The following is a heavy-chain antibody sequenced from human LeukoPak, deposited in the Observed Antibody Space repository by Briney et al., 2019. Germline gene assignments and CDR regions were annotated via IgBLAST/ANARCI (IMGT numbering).Heavy chain of an antibody. J-gene: IGHJ3*02. D-gene: IGHD3-10*01. CDR2: IYYTGST. V-gene: IGHV4-59*12. CDR1: GGSINNYW. Sequence: SETLSLTCTVSGGSINNYWWSWIRQPPGKGLEWIGYIYYTGSTNYNPSLKSRVTMSVDTSKNQFSLKLSSVTAADTAVYYCARGPYYYLSRPPLDIWGQGTMVTVSS. CDR3: ARGPYYYLSRPPLDI.